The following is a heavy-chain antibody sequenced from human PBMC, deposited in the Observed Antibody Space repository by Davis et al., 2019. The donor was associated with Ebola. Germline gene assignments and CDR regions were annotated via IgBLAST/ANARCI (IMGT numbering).Heavy chain of an antibody. Sequence: GESLKISCAASGFTFSNYNMNWVRQAPGKGLEWVSSITSSGSHIYYADSVKGRFTISRDNSKNTLYLQMNSLRVEDTAVYYCAREIESGSCCFIDDWGQGTLVTVSS. J-gene: IGHJ4*02. CDR2: ITSSGSHI. CDR1: GFTFSNYN. D-gene: IGHD2-15*01. CDR3: AREIESGSCCFIDD. V-gene: IGHV3-21*04.